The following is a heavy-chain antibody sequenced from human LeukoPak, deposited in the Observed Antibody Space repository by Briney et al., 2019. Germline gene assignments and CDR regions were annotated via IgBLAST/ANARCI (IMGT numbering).Heavy chain of an antibody. J-gene: IGHJ4*02. D-gene: IGHD4-17*01. CDR2: IYPGDSDT. CDR3: ARAHSNGDYRNY. Sequence: GESLKFSCTGSGYSFPSYWIGWVRQTPGKGLEWMGIIYPGDSDTIYRPWFKGKFTISADKSKSTAYLQWSNLRASDTAIYYCARAHSNGDYRNYWGQGTLVTVSS. CDR1: GYSFPSYW. V-gene: IGHV5-51*03.